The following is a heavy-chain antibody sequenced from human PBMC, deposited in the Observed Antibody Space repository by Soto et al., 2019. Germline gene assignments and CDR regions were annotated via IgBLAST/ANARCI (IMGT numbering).Heavy chain of an antibody. CDR1: GGSYSGYY. CDR2: INHSGST. Sequence: QVQLQQWGAGLLKPSETLSLTCAVYGGSYSGYYWSWIRQPPGKGLEWSGEINHSGSTNYNPSLKIRVTISVDTSKTQFSLKLSSVPAADTAVYYCARVGLRYFDWLSYDAFDIWGQGTMVTVSS. D-gene: IGHD3-9*01. CDR3: ARVGLRYFDWLSYDAFDI. V-gene: IGHV4-34*01. J-gene: IGHJ3*02.